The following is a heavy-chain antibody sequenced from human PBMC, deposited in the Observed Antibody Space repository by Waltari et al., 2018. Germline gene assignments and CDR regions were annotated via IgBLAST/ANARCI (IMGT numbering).Heavy chain of an antibody. J-gene: IGHJ4*02. D-gene: IGHD4-17*01. CDR2: ISYDGSNK. Sequence: QVQLVESGGGVVQPGRSLRLSCAASGFTFSSYARHWVRQAPGKGLEWVAVISYDGSNKYYADSVKGRFTISRDNSKNTLYLQMNSLRAEDTAVYYCARGPPYGDFRFDYWGQGTLVTVSS. V-gene: IGHV3-30-3*01. CDR1: GFTFSSYA. CDR3: ARGPPYGDFRFDY.